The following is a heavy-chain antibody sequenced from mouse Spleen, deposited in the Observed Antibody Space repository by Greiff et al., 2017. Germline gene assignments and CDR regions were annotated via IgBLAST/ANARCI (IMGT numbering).Heavy chain of an antibody. CDR1: GYTFTDYY. CDR3: ARLEANWAHFDY. CDR2: IYPGSGNT. Sequence: QVQLQQSGAELVRPGASVKLSCKASGYTFTDYYINWVKQRPGQGLEWIARIYPGSGNTYYNEKFKGKATLTAEKSSSTAYMQLSSLTSEDSAVYFCARLEANWAHFDYWGQGTTLTVSS. D-gene: IGHD4-1*01. V-gene: IGHV1-76*01. J-gene: IGHJ2*01.